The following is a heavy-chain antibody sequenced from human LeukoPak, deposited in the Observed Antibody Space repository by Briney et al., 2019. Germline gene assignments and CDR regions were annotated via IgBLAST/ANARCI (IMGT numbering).Heavy chain of an antibody. J-gene: IGHJ4*02. CDR2: IHPGDSDT. CDR3: ARLAYCGGDCYSRMFDY. Sequence: GESLKISCKGSGYSFTSYWIGWVRQMPGKGLEWMGIIHPGDSDTRYSPSFQGQVAISADKSISTAYLQWSSLKASDTAMYYCARLAYCGGDCYSRMFDYWGQGTLVTVSS. V-gene: IGHV5-51*01. D-gene: IGHD2-21*02. CDR1: GYSFTSYW.